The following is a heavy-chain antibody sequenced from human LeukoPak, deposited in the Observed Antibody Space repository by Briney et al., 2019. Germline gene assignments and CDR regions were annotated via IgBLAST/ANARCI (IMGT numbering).Heavy chain of an antibody. D-gene: IGHD2-2*01. CDR2: ISGSGGST. V-gene: IGHV3-23*01. CDR1: GGSISSGGYY. CDR3: ARAQGDYCSSTSCYQTHYYYYGMDV. J-gene: IGHJ6*02. Sequence: ETLSLTCTVSGGSISSGGYYWSWVRQAPGKGLEWVSAISGSGGSTYYADSVKGRFTISRDNSKNTLYLQMNSLRAEDTAVYYCARAQGDYCSSTSCYQTHYYYYGMDVWGQGTTVTVSS.